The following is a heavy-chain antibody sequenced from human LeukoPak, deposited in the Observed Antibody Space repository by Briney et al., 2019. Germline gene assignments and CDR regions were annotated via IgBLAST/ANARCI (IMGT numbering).Heavy chain of an antibody. Sequence: SETLSLTCTLSGDSTSSSSYYWGWIRQPPGKGLEWIGSFSYSGSTYYNPPLKSRYTISVDTSKNQFSLKLSSVTAADTAVYYCARDRTVVVVVAATQAHWFDPWGQGTLVTVSS. CDR2: FSYSGST. J-gene: IGHJ5*02. V-gene: IGHV4-39*07. CDR3: ARDRTVVVVVAATQAHWFDP. CDR1: GDSTSSSSYY. D-gene: IGHD2-15*01.